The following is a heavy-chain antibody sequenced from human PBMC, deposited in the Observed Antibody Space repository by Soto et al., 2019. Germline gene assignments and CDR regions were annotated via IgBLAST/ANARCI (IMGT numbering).Heavy chain of an antibody. CDR3: TTDLWRIAVVVGSTGYFNS. D-gene: IGHD2-15*01. Sequence: GGSLRLSCAASGFTFSDAWMSWVRQAPGKGLDWVGRIKSKSDGGTTEYAAPVRGRFTISRDDSKNTLYLQMNSLKTEDTAVYYCTTDLWRIAVVVGSTGYFNSWGQGTPVTVSS. V-gene: IGHV3-15*01. J-gene: IGHJ4*02. CDR2: IKSKSDGGTT. CDR1: GFTFSDAW.